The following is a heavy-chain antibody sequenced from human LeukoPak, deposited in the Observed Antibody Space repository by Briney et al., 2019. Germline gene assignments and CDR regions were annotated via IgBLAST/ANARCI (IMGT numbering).Heavy chain of an antibody. CDR1: GYTFTSYG. D-gene: IGHD6-13*01. Sequence: ASVKVSCKASGYTFTSYGISWVRQAPGHGLEWMGWISAYNGNTNYAQKLQGRVTMTTDTSTSTAYMELRSLRSDDTAVYYCARDISRIAAAAPSFDYWGRGTLVTVSS. J-gene: IGHJ4*02. V-gene: IGHV1-18*01. CDR3: ARDISRIAAAAPSFDY. CDR2: ISAYNGNT.